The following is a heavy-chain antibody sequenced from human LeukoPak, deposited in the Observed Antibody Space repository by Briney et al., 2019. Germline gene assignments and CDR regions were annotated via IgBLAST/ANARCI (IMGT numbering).Heavy chain of an antibody. CDR2: MWYDGSNE. CDR3: ARPLVGAALDY. V-gene: IGHV3-33*01. J-gene: IGHJ4*02. CDR1: GFTFSRYG. Sequence: GGSLRLSCAASGFTFSRYGMHWVRQAPGKGLEWVAVMWYDGSNEYYADSVKGRFTIYRDNSKNTLYLQMSSLKGEDTAVYYCARPLVGAALDYWGQGTLVTVSS. D-gene: IGHD1-26*01.